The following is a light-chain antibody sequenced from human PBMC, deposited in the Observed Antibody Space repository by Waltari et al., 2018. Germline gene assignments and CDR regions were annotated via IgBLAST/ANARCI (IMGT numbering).Light chain of an antibody. CDR2: WAS. J-gene: IGKJ2*01. CDR1: QSLFYSPKNKNY. V-gene: IGKV4-1*01. CDR3: HQYYTTPRT. Sequence: DIEMTQSPDSLGVSLGERATITCKSSQSLFYSPKNKNYLAWYQQKRGQPPRLLISWASTRESGVHDRFSGSGSGTYFTLTISSLQAEDVAVYYCHQYYTTPRTFGQGTKLEIK.